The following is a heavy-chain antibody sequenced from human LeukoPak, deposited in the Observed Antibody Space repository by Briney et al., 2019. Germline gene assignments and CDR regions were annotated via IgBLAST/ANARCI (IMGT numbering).Heavy chain of an antibody. CDR1: GGSISSSSYY. Sequence: SEALSLTCTVSGGSISSSSYYWSWIRQPPGKGLEWIGSIYYSGSTYYNPSLKSRVTISVDTSKNQFSLKLSSVTAADTAVYYCARVVVAATSYFDYWGQGTLVTVSS. CDR2: IYYSGST. D-gene: IGHD2-15*01. J-gene: IGHJ4*02. CDR3: ARVVVAATSYFDY. V-gene: IGHV4-39*07.